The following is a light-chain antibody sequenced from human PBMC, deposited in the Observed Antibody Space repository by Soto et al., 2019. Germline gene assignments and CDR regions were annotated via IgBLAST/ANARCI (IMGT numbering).Light chain of an antibody. J-gene: IGLJ3*02. Sequence: QSVLTQPASVSGSPGQSITISCTGTSSDVGGYNYVSWYQQHPGKAPKLMIYDVSNRPSGVSNRFSGYKSGNTAYQTISGLQAEDEADYDCSSYTSSSTLGVFGGGTKLTVL. CDR3: SSYTSSSTLGV. CDR2: DVS. V-gene: IGLV2-14*01. CDR1: SSDVGGYNY.